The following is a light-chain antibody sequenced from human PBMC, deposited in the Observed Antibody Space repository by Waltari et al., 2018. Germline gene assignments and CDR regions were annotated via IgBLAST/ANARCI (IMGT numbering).Light chain of an antibody. CDR3: AAWDDSLSGVV. CDR2: RNN. CDR1: GSNAGTQS. V-gene: IGLV1-47*01. J-gene: IGLJ2*01. Sequence: QSVVTHPPSASGTPRQRVTIPCSVSGSNAGTQSVYWYQQYPGPAPKVLIYRNNQRPSGVPDRFSGSKSGTSASLAISGLRSEDEADYYCAAWDDSLSGVVFGGGTKLTVL.